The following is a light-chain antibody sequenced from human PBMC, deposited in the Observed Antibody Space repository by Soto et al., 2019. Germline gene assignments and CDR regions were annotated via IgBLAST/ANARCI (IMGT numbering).Light chain of an antibody. Sequence: QSVLTQPPSASGTPGQRITISCSGSSSNVGSNTVNWYQQLPGTAPKLLIYSHDQRPSGVPDRFSGSKSGTSVSLAISGLKSADEADYYCAAWDDSLNGYVFGAGTKVTVL. J-gene: IGLJ1*01. V-gene: IGLV1-44*01. CDR2: SHD. CDR3: AAWDDSLNGYV. CDR1: SSNVGSNT.